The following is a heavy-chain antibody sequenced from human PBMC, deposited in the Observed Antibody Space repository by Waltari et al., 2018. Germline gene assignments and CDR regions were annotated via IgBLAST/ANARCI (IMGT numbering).Heavy chain of an antibody. J-gene: IGHJ6*02. CDR3: ARGGWDGMDV. V-gene: IGHV4-34*01. Sequence: QVQLQQWGAGLLKPSETLSLTCAVYGGSFTGYYWSWSRQPPGKGLEWIGEINHSGSTNYNPSLKSRVTISVDTSKNQFSLKLSSVTAADTAVYYCARGGWDGMDVWGQGTTVTVSS. CDR1: GGSFTGYY. CDR2: INHSGST.